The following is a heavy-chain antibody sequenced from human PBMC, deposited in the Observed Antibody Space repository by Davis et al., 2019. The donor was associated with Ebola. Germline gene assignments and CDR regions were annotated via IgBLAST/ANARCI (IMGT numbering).Heavy chain of an antibody. D-gene: IGHD6-19*01. Sequence: SSVKVSCKASVGTFSSYAISWVRPAPAQGLEWMGRIIPILGIANYAQKFQGRVTITADKPTSTAYMELSSLRSEDTAVYYCARDHSSGLYLIPDYWGQGTLVTVSS. CDR3: ARDHSSGLYLIPDY. CDR1: VGTFSSYA. CDR2: IIPILGIA. J-gene: IGHJ4*02. V-gene: IGHV1-69*04.